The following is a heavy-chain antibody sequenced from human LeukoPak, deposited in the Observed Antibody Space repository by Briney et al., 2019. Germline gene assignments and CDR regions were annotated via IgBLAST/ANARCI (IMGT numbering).Heavy chain of an antibody. J-gene: IGHJ4*02. CDR1: GFTFRTYW. CDR2: IDPGERGI. V-gene: IGHV3-74*01. D-gene: IGHD6-19*01. Sequence: GGSLRLSCAASGFTFRTYWMHWVRRAPGKGLVWISRIDPGERGIFYADSVKGRFTISRDNAKDTVYLQMNSVRADDTAVYYCTRGSSGWEGIDNWGQGILVTVSS. CDR3: TRGSSGWEGIDN.